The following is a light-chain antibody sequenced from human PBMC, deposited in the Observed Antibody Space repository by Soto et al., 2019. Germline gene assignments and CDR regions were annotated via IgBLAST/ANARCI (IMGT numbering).Light chain of an antibody. V-gene: IGKV3-20*01. CDR2: GAS. Sequence: ETVLTQSPGTLSLSPGERVTLSCRASQSVSYLAWYQQKPGQAPRLLICGASSRATGIPDRFSGSGSGTDFTLTISRLESEDFAVYYCQQYDSSPPSWTFGQGTTVEVK. J-gene: IGKJ1*01. CDR3: QQYDSSPPSWT. CDR1: QSVSY.